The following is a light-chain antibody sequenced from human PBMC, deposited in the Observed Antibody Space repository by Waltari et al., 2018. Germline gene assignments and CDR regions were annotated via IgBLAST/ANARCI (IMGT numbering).Light chain of an antibody. CDR2: DNN. CDR1: SSNIGNND. J-gene: IGLJ2*01. Sequence: QSVLTQPPSVSAAPGQKVTISCSGSSSNIGNNDVSWYQHLQGTAPKPLIYDNNKRPSGIPYRFSGCKSCTSATLGITGLQTGDEADYYCGTWDSSLSAVVFGGGTKLTVL. V-gene: IGLV1-51*01. CDR3: GTWDSSLSAVV.